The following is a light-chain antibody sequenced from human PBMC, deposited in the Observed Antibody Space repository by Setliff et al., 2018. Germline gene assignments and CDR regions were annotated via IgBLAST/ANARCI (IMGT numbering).Light chain of an antibody. Sequence: QSALTQPPSVSGAPGQRVTISCAGRSSNIGTGYDVHWYQQLPGTAPKLLIYGNNIRPSGVPDRFSGSQSGTSASLAITGLHSEDEADYYCQSYDSSLSAYVFGTGTKV. CDR3: QSYDSSLSAYV. J-gene: IGLJ1*01. V-gene: IGLV1-40*01. CDR1: SSNIGTGYD. CDR2: GNN.